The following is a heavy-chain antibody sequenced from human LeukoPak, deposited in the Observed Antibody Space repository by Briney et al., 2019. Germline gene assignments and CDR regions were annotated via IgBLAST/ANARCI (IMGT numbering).Heavy chain of an antibody. V-gene: IGHV3-23*01. Sequence: GGSLRLSCAASGFTFRNYAMSWVRQAPGKGLEWVSTISGSGGSTYYADSVKGRFTISRDNSKNTLYLQMNSLRVEDTAVYYCAKGTYCAGDCYPNWYFDLWGRGTLVTVSS. D-gene: IGHD2-21*02. CDR2: ISGSGGST. J-gene: IGHJ2*01. CDR3: AKGTYCAGDCYPNWYFDL. CDR1: GFTFRNYA.